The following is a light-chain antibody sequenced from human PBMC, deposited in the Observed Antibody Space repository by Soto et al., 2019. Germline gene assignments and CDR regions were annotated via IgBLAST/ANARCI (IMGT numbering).Light chain of an antibody. V-gene: IGLV2-11*01. CDR2: DVT. J-gene: IGLJ1*01. CDR3: CSYAGSYIYV. CDR1: SSYVGGYNY. Sequence: QSALTQPRSVSGSPGQSVTISCTGTSSYVGGYNYVSWYQQHPDKAPKVMIYDVTKRPSGVPDRFSGSKSGNTASLTISGLQAEDEADYYCCSYAGSYIYVFGTGTKLTVL.